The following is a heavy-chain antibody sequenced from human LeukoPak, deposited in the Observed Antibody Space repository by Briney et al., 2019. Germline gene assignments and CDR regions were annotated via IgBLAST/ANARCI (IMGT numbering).Heavy chain of an antibody. V-gene: IGHV4-59*11. Sequence: SETLSLTCTVSGGSISSHYWSWIRQPPGKGLEWIGYIYHSGSTNYNPSLKSRVTISVDTSKNQFSLKLSSVTAADTAVYYCARVTSFGVFIGWFGPWGQGTLVTVSS. CDR2: IYHSGST. CDR3: ARVTSFGVFIGWFGP. D-gene: IGHD3-3*01. CDR1: GGSISSHY. J-gene: IGHJ5*02.